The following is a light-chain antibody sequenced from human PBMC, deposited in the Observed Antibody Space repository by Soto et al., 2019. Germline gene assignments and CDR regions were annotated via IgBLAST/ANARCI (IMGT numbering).Light chain of an antibody. CDR1: QAIIKN. CDR3: QQSFKTPFT. J-gene: IGKJ2*01. V-gene: IGKV1-39*01. CDR2: STS. Sequence: DIQMTQSPPSLSAPWGDTVPISSRESQAIIKNLNWYQLKEGQAPKLLIYSTSEFQPGVPSRFTGSASGAQFSLTITGLQPDDSATYFCQQSFKTPFTFGQGT.